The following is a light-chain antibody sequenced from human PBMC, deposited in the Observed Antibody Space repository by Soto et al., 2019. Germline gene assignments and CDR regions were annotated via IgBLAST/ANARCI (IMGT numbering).Light chain of an antibody. CDR2: AAS. J-gene: IGKJ1*01. CDR3: QKYNSAPWT. V-gene: IGKV1-27*01. CDR1: QAISNY. Sequence: DIQMTQSPSSLYESVGDRVTITCRASQAISNYLAWYQQRPGKVPKLLIYAASTLQSGVPSRFSGSGSETDFTLTISSLQPEDVATYYCQKYNSAPWTFGQGTKVEIK.